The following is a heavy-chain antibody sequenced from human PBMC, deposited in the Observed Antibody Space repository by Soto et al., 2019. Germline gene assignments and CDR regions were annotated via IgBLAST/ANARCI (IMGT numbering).Heavy chain of an antibody. V-gene: IGHV1-18*01. J-gene: IGHJ4*02. CDR3: ARFQEDYDSSGFDY. D-gene: IGHD3-22*01. CDR2: ISAYNGNT. Sequence: QVQLVQSGAEVKKPGASVKVSCKASGYTFTSYGISWVRQAPGQGLEWMGWISAYNGNTNYAQKLQGRVTMTTDTPSSTAYMELRSLSSDEPAVYYGARFQEDYDSSGFDYWGQVTLVTVSS. CDR1: GYTFTSYG.